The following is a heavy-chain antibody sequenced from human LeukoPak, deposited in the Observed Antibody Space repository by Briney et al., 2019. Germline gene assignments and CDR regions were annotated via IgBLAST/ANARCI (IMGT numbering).Heavy chain of an antibody. CDR2: IYNSGST. V-gene: IGHV4-59*01. Sequence: SETLSLTCTVSGGSISTYYWSWIRQPPGKGLEWIGHIYNSGSTNYSPSLKSRVTISVDTSKNQFSLKLSSVTAADTAVYYCARGYSGYDPTYFDYWGQGTLVTVSS. CDR1: GGSISTYY. CDR3: ARGYSGYDPTYFDY. D-gene: IGHD5-12*01. J-gene: IGHJ4*02.